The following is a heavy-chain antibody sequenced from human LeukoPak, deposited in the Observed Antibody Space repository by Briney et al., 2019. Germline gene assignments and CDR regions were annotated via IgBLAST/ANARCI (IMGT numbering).Heavy chain of an antibody. J-gene: IGHJ1*01. V-gene: IGHV1-69*05. D-gene: IGHD3-22*01. CDR3: GGGGHYDSCGYHLSEYFQH. Sequence: ASVKVSCKASGGTFSSYAISWVRQAPGQGLEWMGGIIPIFGTAHYAQRFQGRVTISTDESTSTAYMELSSLRSEDTAVYYCGGGGHYDSCGYHLSEYFQHWGQGTLVTVSS. CDR1: GGTFSSYA. CDR2: IIPIFGTA.